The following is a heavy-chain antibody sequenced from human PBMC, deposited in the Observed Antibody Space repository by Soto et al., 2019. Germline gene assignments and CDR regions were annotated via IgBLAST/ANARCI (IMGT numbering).Heavy chain of an antibody. CDR1: GYTFNTYG. CDR3: ARGPLYTSSWFSDYYYYGMDV. J-gene: IGHJ6*02. V-gene: IGHV1-18*01. Sequence: QVVLVQSGVEVKKPGASVKVSCTAYGYTFNTYGSSWVRQAPGQGLEWMGWISTDNGNTNYSQKFQDRVTMTTDTSTSTAYMELRSLRSDDTAVYYCARGPLYTSSWFSDYYYYGMDVWGQGTTVTVSS. D-gene: IGHD6-13*01. CDR2: ISTDNGNT.